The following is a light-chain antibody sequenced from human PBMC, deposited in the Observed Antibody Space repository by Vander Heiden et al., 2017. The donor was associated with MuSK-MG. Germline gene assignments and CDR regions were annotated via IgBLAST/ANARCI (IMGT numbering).Light chain of an antibody. Sequence: DIQMTQSPSSLSASVGDRVTITCRASQSISSYLNWYQQKPGKAPKLLIYAAPSLQSGVPSRFSGSGSGTDFTLTISRLQPEDFATYYCQQSYSTSTFGGGTKVEIK. V-gene: IGKV1-39*01. CDR3: QQSYSTST. CDR1: QSISSY. CDR2: AAP. J-gene: IGKJ4*01.